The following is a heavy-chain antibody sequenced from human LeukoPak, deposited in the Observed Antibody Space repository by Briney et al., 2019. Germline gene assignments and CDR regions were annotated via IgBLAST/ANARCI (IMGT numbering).Heavy chain of an antibody. CDR1: GGSISSYY. CDR3: ARDGDYYDSSGSFDS. V-gene: IGHV4-59*12. J-gene: IGHJ4*02. D-gene: IGHD3-22*01. Sequence: SETLSLTCTVSGGSISSYYWSWIRQPPGKGLEWIGYIYYSGSTNYNPSLKSRVTISVDTSKNQFSLKLSSVTAADTAVYYCARDGDYYDSSGSFDSWGQGTLVTVS. CDR2: IYYSGST.